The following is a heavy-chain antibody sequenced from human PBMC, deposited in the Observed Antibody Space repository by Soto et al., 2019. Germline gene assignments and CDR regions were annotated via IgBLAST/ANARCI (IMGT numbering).Heavy chain of an antibody. V-gene: IGHV1-69*02. CDR3: ARAPRITMVRGAGVYYMDV. CDR2: IIPILGIA. CDR1: GGTFSSYT. D-gene: IGHD3-10*01. J-gene: IGHJ6*03. Sequence: ASVKVSCKASGGTFSSYTISWVRQAPGQGLEWMGRIIPILGIANYAQKFQGRVTITADKSTSTAYMELSSLRSEDTAVYYCARAPRITMVRGAGVYYMDVWGKGTTVTVSS.